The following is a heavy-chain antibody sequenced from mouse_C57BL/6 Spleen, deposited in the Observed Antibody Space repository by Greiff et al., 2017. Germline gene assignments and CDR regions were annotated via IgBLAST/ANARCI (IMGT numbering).Heavy chain of an antibody. Sequence: QVQLKQSGAELVRPGASVTLSCKASGYTFTDYEMHWVKQTPVHGLEWIGAIDPETGGTAYNQKFKGKAILTADKSSSTAYMELRSLTSEDSAVYYCTRGKNYDRGYYAMDYWGQGTSVTVSS. D-gene: IGHD2-4*01. J-gene: IGHJ4*01. CDR2: IDPETGGT. V-gene: IGHV1-15*01. CDR1: GYTFTDYE. CDR3: TRGKNYDRGYYAMDY.